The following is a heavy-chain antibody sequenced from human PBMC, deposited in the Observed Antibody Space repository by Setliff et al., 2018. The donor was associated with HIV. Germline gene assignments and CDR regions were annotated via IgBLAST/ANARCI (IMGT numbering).Heavy chain of an antibody. Sequence: KPSETLSLTCTVSGDSISSYSWNWIRQSPGGGLEWIGFIFSSGSTKYNPSLQSRVTMSIDTSKNQFALRLTSVTAADTAVYYCARRIDDSGSFPDKNWFDTWGQGSXXXVSS. J-gene: IGHJ5*02. V-gene: IGHV4-4*09. CDR3: ARRIDDSGSFPDKNWFDT. CDR2: IFSSGST. D-gene: IGHD3-10*01. CDR1: GDSISSYS.